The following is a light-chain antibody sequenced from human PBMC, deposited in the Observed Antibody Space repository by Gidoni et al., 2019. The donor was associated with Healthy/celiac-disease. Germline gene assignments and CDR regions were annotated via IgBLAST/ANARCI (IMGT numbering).Light chain of an antibody. CDR1: QSVSSSY. CDR2: GAS. Sequence: EIVLTQYPGTLSLSPGERATLSYRASQSVSSSYLAWYQQKPGQAPRLLIYGASSRATGIPDRFSGSGSGTDFTLTISRLEPEDVAVYYCQQYGSSITFGQGTRLEIK. J-gene: IGKJ5*01. V-gene: IGKV3-20*01. CDR3: QQYGSSIT.